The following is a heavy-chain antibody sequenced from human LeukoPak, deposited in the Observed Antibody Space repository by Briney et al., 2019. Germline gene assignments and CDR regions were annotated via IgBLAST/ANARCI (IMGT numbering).Heavy chain of an antibody. V-gene: IGHV4-34*01. CDR3: ARVVRSDYYDSGSLFYYYYMDI. CDR2: INHSGST. CDR1: GGSFSGYY. D-gene: IGHD3-10*01. Sequence: PSETLSLTCAVYGGSFSGYYWSWIRQSPGKGLEWIGEINHSGSTNYNPSLKSRVTISVDTSKNQFSLKLSSVTAADTAVYYCARVVRSDYYDSGSLFYYYYMDIWDKGTTVTVSS. J-gene: IGHJ6*03.